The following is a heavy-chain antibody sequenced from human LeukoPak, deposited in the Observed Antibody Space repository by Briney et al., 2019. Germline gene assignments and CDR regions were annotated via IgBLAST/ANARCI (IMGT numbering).Heavy chain of an antibody. CDR3: ASGEQWRDDVFDV. V-gene: IGHV4-39*01. CDR1: GVSISSNKFY. J-gene: IGHJ3*01. Sequence: SETLSLTCAVSGVSISSNKFYWGWLRQPPGKTLEWIASIYNTGRTYSNPSLKSRVGMFVDTSQNQFSLNLTSVTATDTAVYFCASGEQWRDDVFDVWGQGTMLTVSS. D-gene: IGHD1/OR15-1a*01. CDR2: IYNTGRT.